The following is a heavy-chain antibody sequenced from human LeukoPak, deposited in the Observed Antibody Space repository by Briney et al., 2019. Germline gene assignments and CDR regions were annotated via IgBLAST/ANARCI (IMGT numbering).Heavy chain of an antibody. CDR1: GYTFDDHG. CDR2: INWNGDST. D-gene: IGHD6-19*01. CDR3: AKGDRNGWYFDY. J-gene: IGHJ4*02. V-gene: IGHV3-20*01. Sequence: GGSQRLSCEGSGYTFDDHGMSWVRQAPGKGLEWVAGINWNGDSTGYADSVKGRFTISRDNAKNSLFLQMNSLRAEDTALYHCAKGDRNGWYFDYWGLGTLVTVSS.